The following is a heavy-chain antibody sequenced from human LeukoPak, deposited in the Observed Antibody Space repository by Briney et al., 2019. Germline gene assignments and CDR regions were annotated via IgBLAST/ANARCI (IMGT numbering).Heavy chain of an antibody. Sequence: GGSLRLSCAASGFTFSKFAMSWVRQAPGKGLEWVSAISGSGGSTYYADSVKGRFTISRDNSKNTLYLQMNSLRAEDTAVYYCAKEVGATREGSIFDYWGQGTLVTVSS. CDR3: AKEVGATREGSIFDY. J-gene: IGHJ4*02. D-gene: IGHD1-26*01. V-gene: IGHV3-23*01. CDR1: GFTFSKFA. CDR2: ISGSGGST.